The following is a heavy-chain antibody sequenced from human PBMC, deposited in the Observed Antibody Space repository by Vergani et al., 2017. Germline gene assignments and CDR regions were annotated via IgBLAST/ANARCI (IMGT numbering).Heavy chain of an antibody. CDR1: GYTFTGYY. D-gene: IGHD3-22*01. CDR3: ARDWGDYDSSQIRVVVYAFDI. Sequence: QVQLVQSGAEVKKPGASVKVSCKASGYTFTGYYMHWVRQAPGQGLGWMGWINPNSGGTNYAQKFQGRVTMTRDTSISTAYMELSRLRSDDTAVYYCARDWGDYDSSQIRVVVYAFDIWGQGTMVTVSS. V-gene: IGHV1-2*02. CDR2: INPNSGGT. J-gene: IGHJ3*02.